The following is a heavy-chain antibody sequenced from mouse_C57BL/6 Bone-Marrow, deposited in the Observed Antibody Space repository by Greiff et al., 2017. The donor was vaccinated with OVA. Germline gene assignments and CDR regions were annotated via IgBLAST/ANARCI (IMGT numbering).Heavy chain of an antibody. V-gene: IGHV1-62-2*01. Sequence: QVQLQQSGAELVKPGASVKLSCKASGYTFTEYTIHWVKQRSGQGLEWIGWFYPGSGSIKYNEKFKDKATLTVDTSSSTAYMQLSSLTSEDSAVYYCARSRWLLRGDYWGQGTTLTVSS. CDR1: GYTFTEYT. J-gene: IGHJ2*01. CDR2: FYPGSGSI. CDR3: ARSRWLLRGDY. D-gene: IGHD2-3*01.